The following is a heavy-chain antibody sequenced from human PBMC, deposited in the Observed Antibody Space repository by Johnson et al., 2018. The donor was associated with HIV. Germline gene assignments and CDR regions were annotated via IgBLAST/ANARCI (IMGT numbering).Heavy chain of an antibody. CDR2: IYSGGST. D-gene: IGHD6-6*01. J-gene: IGHJ3*02. CDR3: AREKGSSPSDAFDI. CDR1: GFTVSSNY. Sequence: VQLVESGGGLVQPGGSLRLSCAASGFTVSSNYMSWVRQAPGKGLEWVSVIYSGGSTYYADSVKGRFTISRDNSKNTLYLQMNSLRAEDTAVYYCAREKGSSPSDAFDIWGQGTMVTVSS. V-gene: IGHV3-66*01.